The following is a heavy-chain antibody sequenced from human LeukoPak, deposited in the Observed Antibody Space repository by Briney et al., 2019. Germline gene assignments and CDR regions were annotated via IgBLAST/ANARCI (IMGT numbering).Heavy chain of an antibody. CDR3: ARDVSSTPNWEFDY. D-gene: IGHD1-26*01. CDR1: GYTFADYF. Sequence: GASVKVSCKTSGYTFADYFIHWVRQAPGQGLEWMGRINANSGGTEYEQKFQGRVTMTRDTSISTAYVEANWLIPDDPAIYYCARDVSSTPNWEFDYWGQGTLVTVSS. V-gene: IGHV1-2*06. CDR2: INANSGGT. J-gene: IGHJ4*02.